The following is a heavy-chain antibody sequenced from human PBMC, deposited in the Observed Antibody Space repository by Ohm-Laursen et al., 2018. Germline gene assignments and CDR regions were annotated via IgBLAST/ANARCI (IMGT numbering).Heavy chain of an antibody. CDR1: GYTFTGYY. J-gene: IGHJ4*02. Sequence: ASVKVSCKASGYTFTGYYIHWVRQAPGQGLAWMGIINPSANYTHYLPKFQGRLSVTTHTSTSTVYMHLSRLTSGDTATYFCARGGLVAGTDFDFWGQGTLVTVSS. V-gene: IGHV1-46*01. CDR3: ARGGLVAGTDFDF. D-gene: IGHD6-19*01. CDR2: INPSANYT.